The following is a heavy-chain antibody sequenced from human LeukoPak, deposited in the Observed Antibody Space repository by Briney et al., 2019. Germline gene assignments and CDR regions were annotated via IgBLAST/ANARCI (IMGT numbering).Heavy chain of an antibody. J-gene: IGHJ5*02. CDR3: SGSSVYYYDSSGLNILPPYNWFDP. V-gene: IGHV4-31*03. D-gene: IGHD3-22*01. CDR2: IYYSGST. Sequence: PSETLSLTCTVSGGSISSGGYYWSWIRQHPGKGLEWIGYIYYSGSTYYNPSLKSRVTISVDTSKNQFSLKLSSVTAADTAVYYCSGSSVYYYDSSGLNILPPYNWFDPWGQGTLVTVSS. CDR1: GGSISSGGYY.